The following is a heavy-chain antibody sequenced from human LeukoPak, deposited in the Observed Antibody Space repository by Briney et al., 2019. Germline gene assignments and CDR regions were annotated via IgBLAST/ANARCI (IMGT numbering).Heavy chain of an antibody. CDR3: AKDRSLNGGDSNGYFDY. CDR1: GFTFSSDA. Sequence: GGSLRLSCAASGFTFSSDAMNWVRQRPGKELEWVSVISGSGDKTYYADSVKGRFTISRDNSKNTLYLQMNSLRAEDTAVYFCAKDRSLNGGDSNGYFDYWGQGTLVTVSS. J-gene: IGHJ4*02. D-gene: IGHD2-21*02. V-gene: IGHV3-23*01. CDR2: ISGSGDKT.